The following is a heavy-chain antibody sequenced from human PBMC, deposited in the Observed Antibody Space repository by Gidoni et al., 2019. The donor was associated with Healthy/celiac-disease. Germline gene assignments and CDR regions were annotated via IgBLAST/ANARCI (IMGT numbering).Heavy chain of an antibody. CDR3: AKDPAYYGSGSYQNGMDV. Sequence: EVQLVESGGGLVQPGRSLRLSCAASGFTFDDYAMHWVRQAPGKGLEWVSGICWNSGSIGYADSVKGLFTISRDNAKNSLYLQMNSLRAEDTALYYCAKDPAYYGSGSYQNGMDVWGQGTTVTFSS. D-gene: IGHD3-10*01. CDR1: GFTFDDYA. V-gene: IGHV3-9*01. J-gene: IGHJ6*02. CDR2: ICWNSGSI.